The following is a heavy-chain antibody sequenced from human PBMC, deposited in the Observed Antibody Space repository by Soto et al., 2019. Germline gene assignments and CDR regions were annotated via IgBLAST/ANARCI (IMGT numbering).Heavy chain of an antibody. J-gene: IGHJ4*02. D-gene: IGHD3-22*01. CDR1: GGTFSSYA. CDR2: IIPIFGTA. V-gene: IGHV1-69*13. Sequence: SVKVSCKASGGTFSSYAISWVRQAPGQGLEWMGGIIPIFGTANYAQKFQGRVTITADESTSTAYMELSSLRPEDTAVYYCAVRGYYYDSSGYFYWGQGTLVTVSS. CDR3: AVRGYYYDSSGYFY.